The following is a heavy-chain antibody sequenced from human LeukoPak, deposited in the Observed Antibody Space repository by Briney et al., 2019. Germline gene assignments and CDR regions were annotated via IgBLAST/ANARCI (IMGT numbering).Heavy chain of an antibody. Sequence: SETLSLTCAVYGGSFSGDFWSWIRQSPGKGLEWIGEINHGGSTTYNPSLKSRVTISVDKSKNQFSLKLSSVTAADTAVYYCARVVYSSSWYPPVWFDPWGQGTLVTVSS. CDR1: GGSFSGDF. CDR3: ARVVYSSSWYPPVWFDP. D-gene: IGHD6-13*01. J-gene: IGHJ5*02. V-gene: IGHV4-34*01. CDR2: INHGGST.